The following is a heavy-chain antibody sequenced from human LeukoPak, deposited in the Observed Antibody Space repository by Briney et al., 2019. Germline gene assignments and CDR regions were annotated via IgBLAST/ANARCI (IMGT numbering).Heavy chain of an antibody. V-gene: IGHV3-30-3*01. CDR1: GFTFSSYA. CDR3: ASGYCSGGSCFYTPYYFDY. Sequence: GGSLRLSCAASGFTFSSYAMHWVRQAPGKGLEWVAVISYDGSNKYYADSVKGRFTISRDNSKNTLYLQMNSLRAEDTAVYYCASGYCSGGSCFYTPYYFDYWGQGTLVTVSS. D-gene: IGHD2-15*01. J-gene: IGHJ4*02. CDR2: ISYDGSNK.